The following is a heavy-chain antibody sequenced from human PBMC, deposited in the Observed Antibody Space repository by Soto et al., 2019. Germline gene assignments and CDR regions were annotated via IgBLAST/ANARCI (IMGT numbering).Heavy chain of an antibody. D-gene: IGHD3-10*01. J-gene: IGHJ3*02. Sequence: GASVKVSSKASGYTFTSYGISWVRQAPGQGLERMGWISAYNGNTNYAQKLQGRVTMTTDTSTSTAYMELRSLRSDDTAVYYCARDVQLLWFGELVSSGAFDIWGQGTMVTVSS. CDR1: GYTFTSYG. CDR3: ARDVQLLWFGELVSSGAFDI. CDR2: ISAYNGNT. V-gene: IGHV1-18*01.